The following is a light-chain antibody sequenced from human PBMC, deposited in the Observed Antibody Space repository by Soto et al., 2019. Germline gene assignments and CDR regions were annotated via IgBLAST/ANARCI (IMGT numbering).Light chain of an antibody. V-gene: IGKV3-15*01. CDR3: QQYNNWPPRAWT. CDR2: GAS. J-gene: IGKJ1*01. Sequence: EIVMTQSPATLSVSPGESATLSCRASQSVSSNLAWYQQKPGQAPRLLIYGASTRATGIPARFSGSGSGTEFTLPISSLQSEEFAVYYCQQYNNWPPRAWTFGQGTKLEIK. CDR1: QSVSSN.